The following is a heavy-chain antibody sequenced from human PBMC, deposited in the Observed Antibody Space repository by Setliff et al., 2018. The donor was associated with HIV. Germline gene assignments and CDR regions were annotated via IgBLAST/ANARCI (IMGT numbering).Heavy chain of an antibody. CDR3: ARAGDCTEASCPKARFDP. CDR2: IIHSGST. CDR1: GASFSHYY. J-gene: IGHJ5*02. V-gene: IGHV4-34*12. D-gene: IGHD2-8*02. Sequence: SETLSLTCAVYGASFSHYYWNWIRQPPGKGLEWIGEIIHSGSTNYNPSLKSRVTISVDMSKNQFSLKLSSVTAADTAIYYCARAGDCTEASCPKARFDPWGPGILVTVSS.